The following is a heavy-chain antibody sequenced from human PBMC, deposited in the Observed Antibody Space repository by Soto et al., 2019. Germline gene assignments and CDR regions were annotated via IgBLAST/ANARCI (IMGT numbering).Heavy chain of an antibody. CDR2: ISSSSSTI. V-gene: IGHV3-48*02. J-gene: IGHJ2*01. CDR1: GFTFSSYS. D-gene: IGHD2-21*02. CDR3: ARSAYCGGDCSSYWYFDL. Sequence: GGSLRLSCAASGFTFSSYSMNWVRQAPGKGLEWVSFISSSSSTIYYADSVKGRFTISRDNAKNSLYLQMNSLRDEDTAVYYCARSAYCGGDCSSYWYFDLWGRGTLVTVSS.